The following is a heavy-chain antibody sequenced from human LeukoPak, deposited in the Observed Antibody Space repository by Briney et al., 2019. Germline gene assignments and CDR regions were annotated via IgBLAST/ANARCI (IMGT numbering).Heavy chain of an antibody. V-gene: IGHV3-23*01. D-gene: IGHD3-22*01. CDR3: AKDPNYYDSSTPGLGDY. Sequence: PGGSLRLSCAASGFTFSSYAMSWVRQAPGKGVEWVSAISGSGGSTYYADSVKGRFTISRDNSKNTLYLQMNSLRAEDTAVYYCAKDPNYYDSSTPGLGDYWGQGTLVTVSS. CDR1: GFTFSSYA. CDR2: ISGSGGST. J-gene: IGHJ4*02.